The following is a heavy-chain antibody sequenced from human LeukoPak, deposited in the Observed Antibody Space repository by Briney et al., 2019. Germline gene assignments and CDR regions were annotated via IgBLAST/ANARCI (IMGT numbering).Heavy chain of an antibody. CDR3: AKAAGMGDNYYNFYFDY. V-gene: IGHV3-23*01. D-gene: IGHD5-24*01. CDR1: GFTFSSYA. J-gene: IGHJ4*02. CDR2: ISASGGKT. Sequence: GGYLRLSCAASGFTFSSYAMSWVRQAPGKGLEWVSAISASGGKTYYADSVKGRFTISRDNSKNTLYLQMNSLRAEDTAIYYCAKAAGMGDNYYNFYFDYWGQGTLVTVSS.